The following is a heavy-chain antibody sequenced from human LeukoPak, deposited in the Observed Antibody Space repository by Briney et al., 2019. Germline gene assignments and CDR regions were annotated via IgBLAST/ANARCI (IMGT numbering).Heavy chain of an antibody. CDR2: IYYSGST. CDR3: ARDSSSVYYYYYGMDV. Sequence: PSETLSLTCTVSGGSISSYYWSWIRQPPGKGLEWIGYIYYSGSTNYNPSLKSRVTISVDTSKNQFFLKLSSVTAADTAVYYCARDSSSVYYYYYGMDVWGQGTTVTVSS. D-gene: IGHD6-6*01. J-gene: IGHJ6*02. CDR1: GGSISSYY. V-gene: IGHV4-59*01.